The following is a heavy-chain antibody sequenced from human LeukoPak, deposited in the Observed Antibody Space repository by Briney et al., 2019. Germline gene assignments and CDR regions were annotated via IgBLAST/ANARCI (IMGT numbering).Heavy chain of an antibody. V-gene: IGHV1-18*01. CDR1: GGTFSSYA. D-gene: IGHD3-22*01. Sequence: ASVKVSCKASGGTFSSYAISWVRQAPGQGLEWMGWISAYNGNTNYAQKLQGRVTMTTDTSTSTAYMELRSLRSDDTAVYYCARAYYYDSSGYYYRRAFDIWGQGTMVTVSS. J-gene: IGHJ3*02. CDR2: ISAYNGNT. CDR3: ARAYYYDSSGYYYRRAFDI.